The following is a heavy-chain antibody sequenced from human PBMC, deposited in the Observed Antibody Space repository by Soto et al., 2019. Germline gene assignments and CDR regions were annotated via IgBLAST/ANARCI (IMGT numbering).Heavy chain of an antibody. J-gene: IGHJ4*02. CDR3: AKDQANYSDSGGFAY. V-gene: IGHV3-23*01. Sequence: EVQLLESGGGLVQPGGSLRLSCAASGFTFSSYAMSWVRQAPGKGLEWVSAISGSGGSTYYADSVKGRFTISRDNSKNTLYLQMNSLRAADTAVYYCAKDQANYSDSGGFAYWGRGSLVAVSS. CDR1: GFTFSSYA. CDR2: ISGSGGST. D-gene: IGHD3-22*01.